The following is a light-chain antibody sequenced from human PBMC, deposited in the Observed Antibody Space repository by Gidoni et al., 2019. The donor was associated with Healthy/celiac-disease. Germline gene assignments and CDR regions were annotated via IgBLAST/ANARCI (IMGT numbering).Light chain of an antibody. CDR1: NIGSKS. CDR2: DDS. Sequence: SYVLTQPPSVSVAPGKTARITCGGNNIGSKSVHWYQQKPGQAPVLVVDDDSDRPSGIPERFSCSNSGNTATLTISRVEAGDEADYFCQVWDSSSDHYVFGTGTKVTVL. V-gene: IGLV3-21*03. J-gene: IGLJ1*01. CDR3: QVWDSSSDHYV.